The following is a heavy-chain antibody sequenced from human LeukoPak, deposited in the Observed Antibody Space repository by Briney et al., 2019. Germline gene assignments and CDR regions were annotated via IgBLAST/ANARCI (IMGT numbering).Heavy chain of an antibody. CDR1: GFTFSDYY. V-gene: IGHV3-11*06. CDR3: ATWGDYDSSGYYSAY. Sequence: GGCLRLSCAASGFTFSDYYMSWIRQAPGKGLEWGSYIRDSSTYTNYAESVKKGRFTISRDNAKNSLYLQMNSLRAEDTAVYYCATWGDYDSSGYYSAYWGQGTLVTVSS. D-gene: IGHD3-22*01. CDR2: IRDSSTYT. J-gene: IGHJ4*02.